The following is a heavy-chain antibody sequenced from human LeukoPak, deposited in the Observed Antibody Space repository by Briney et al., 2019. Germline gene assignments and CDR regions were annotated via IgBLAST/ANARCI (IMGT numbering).Heavy chain of an antibody. Sequence: PGGSLRLSCAASGFTFSTYNMNWVRQAPGKGLEWVSSISGSSSYIYYADSVKGRFSISRDNAKNSLYLQMNSLRAEDTAVYYCARGRRIVGATSIFDYWGQGTLVTVSS. J-gene: IGHJ4*02. CDR3: ARGRRIVGATSIFDY. D-gene: IGHD1-26*01. CDR2: ISGSSSYI. V-gene: IGHV3-21*01. CDR1: GFTFSTYN.